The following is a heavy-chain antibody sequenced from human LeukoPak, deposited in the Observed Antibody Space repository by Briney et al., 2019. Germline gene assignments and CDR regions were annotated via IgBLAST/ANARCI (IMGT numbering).Heavy chain of an antibody. J-gene: IGHJ4*02. CDR3: ARVYYDILTGYYYFDY. V-gene: IGHV1-8*01. Sequence: ASVKVSCKASGYTFTSYDINWVRQATGQGLGWMGWMNPNSGNTGYAQKFQGRVTMTRNTSISTAYMELSSLRSEDTAVYYCARVYYDILTGYYYFDYWGQGTLVTVSS. CDR1: GYTFTSYD. CDR2: MNPNSGNT. D-gene: IGHD3-9*01.